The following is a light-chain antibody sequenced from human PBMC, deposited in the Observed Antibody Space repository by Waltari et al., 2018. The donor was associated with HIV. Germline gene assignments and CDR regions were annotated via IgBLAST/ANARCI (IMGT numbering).Light chain of an antibody. Sequence: QSVLTQPPSAYGTPGQRVTISCSGSSSNIGRNYVYWYKQLPGTAPKLLIYRNNQRPSGVPDRFSGSKSGTSASLAISGLRSEDEADYYCAAWNDSLSGYVFGTGTKVTV. V-gene: IGLV1-47*01. J-gene: IGLJ1*01. CDR1: SSNIGRNY. CDR3: AAWNDSLSGYV. CDR2: RNN.